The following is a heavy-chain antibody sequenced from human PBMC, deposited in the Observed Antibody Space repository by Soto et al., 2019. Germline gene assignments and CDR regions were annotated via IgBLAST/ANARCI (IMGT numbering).Heavy chain of an antibody. D-gene: IGHD6-6*01. J-gene: IGHJ4*02. Sequence: QVQLVQSGAEVKKPGSSVKVSCKASGGTFSSYAISWVRQAPGQGLEWMGGIIPIFGTANYAQKFQGRVTITADESTSTAYMELSSLRSEDTAVYYCASVRSIAARPKHYFDYWGQGTLVTVSS. CDR2: IIPIFGTA. V-gene: IGHV1-69*01. CDR1: GGTFSSYA. CDR3: ASVRSIAARPKHYFDY.